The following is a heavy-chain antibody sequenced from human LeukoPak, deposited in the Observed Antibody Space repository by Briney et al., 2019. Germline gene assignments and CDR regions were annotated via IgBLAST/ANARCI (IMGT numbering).Heavy chain of an antibody. J-gene: IGHJ4*02. CDR2: IYHSGST. CDR3: ARVPYSSSWYDRYYFDY. V-gene: IGHV4-59*12. D-gene: IGHD6-13*01. Sequence: SETLSLTCTVSGGSISSYYWSWTRQPPGKGLEWIGYIYHSGSTYYNPSLKSRVTISVDRSKNQFSLKLSSVTAADTAVYYCARVPYSSSWYDRYYFDYWGQGTLVTVSS. CDR1: GGSISSYY.